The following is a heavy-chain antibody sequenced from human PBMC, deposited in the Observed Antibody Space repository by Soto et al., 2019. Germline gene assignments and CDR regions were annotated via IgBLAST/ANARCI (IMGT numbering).Heavy chain of an antibody. V-gene: IGHV3-64*01. CDR2: ISANGDTT. J-gene: IGHJ6*02. Sequence: EVQLVESGGGLVQPGGSLRLSCAASGFTFSNFAMHWLRQAPGKGLECVSVISANGDTTYYATSVKDRFTISRDDSKNTLYLQMGSRRADDMAVYYCARAWRADVWGQGTTVVFSS. CDR1: GFTFSNFA. CDR3: ARAWRADV.